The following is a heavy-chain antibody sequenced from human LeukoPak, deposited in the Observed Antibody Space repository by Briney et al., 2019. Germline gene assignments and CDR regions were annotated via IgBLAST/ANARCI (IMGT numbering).Heavy chain of an antibody. CDR2: IYYSGST. J-gene: IGHJ2*01. V-gene: IGHV4-39*07. CDR3: ASKYCSGGSCYSPGYWYFDL. CDR1: GGPISSSSYY. Sequence: SETLSLTCTVSGGPISSSSYYWGRIRQPPGKGLEWIGSIYYSGSTNYNPSLKSRVTISVDTSKNQFSLKLSSVTAADTAVYYCASKYCSGGSCYSPGYWYFDLWGRGTLVTVSS. D-gene: IGHD2-15*01.